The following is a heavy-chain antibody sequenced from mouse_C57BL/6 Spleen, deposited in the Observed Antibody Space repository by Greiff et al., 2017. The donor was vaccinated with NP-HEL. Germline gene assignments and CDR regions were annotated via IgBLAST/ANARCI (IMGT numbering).Heavy chain of an antibody. CDR2: IDPSDSYT. Sequence: QVHVKQPGAELVMPGASVKLSCKASGYTFTSYWMHWVKQRPGQGLEWIGEIDPSDSYTNYNQKFKGKSTLTVDKSSSTAYMQLSSLTSEDSAVYYCARSPGGFDYWGQGTTLTVSS. J-gene: IGHJ2*01. CDR1: GYTFTSYW. V-gene: IGHV1-69*01. CDR3: ARSPGGFDY.